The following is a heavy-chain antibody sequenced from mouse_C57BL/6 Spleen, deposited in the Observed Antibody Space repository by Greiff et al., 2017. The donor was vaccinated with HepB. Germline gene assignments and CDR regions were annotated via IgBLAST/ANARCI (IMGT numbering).Heavy chain of an antibody. CDR1: GFNIKDDY. D-gene: IGHD4-1*01. Sequence: EVQLQQSGAELVRPGASVKLSCTASGFNIKDDYMHWVKQRPEQGLEWIGWIDPENGDTESASKFQGKATITADTSSNTAYLQLSSLTSEDTAVYYCTTTPPWDGFAYWGQGTLVTVSA. CDR3: TTTPPWDGFAY. J-gene: IGHJ3*01. CDR2: IDPENGDT. V-gene: IGHV14-4*01.